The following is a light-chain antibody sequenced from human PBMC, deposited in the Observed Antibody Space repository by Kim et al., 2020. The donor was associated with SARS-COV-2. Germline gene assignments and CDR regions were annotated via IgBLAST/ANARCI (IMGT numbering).Light chain of an antibody. J-gene: IGLJ2*01. CDR2: EVS. CDR3: SSYAGSTL. CDR1: SSDVGGYNY. Sequence: QSALTQPPSASGSPGQSVTISCTGTSSDVGGYNYVSWYQQHPGKAPKLMIYEVSKRPSGVTDRFSGSKSGNTASLTVSGLQAEDEADYYCSSYAGSTLFGGGTQLTVL. V-gene: IGLV2-8*01.